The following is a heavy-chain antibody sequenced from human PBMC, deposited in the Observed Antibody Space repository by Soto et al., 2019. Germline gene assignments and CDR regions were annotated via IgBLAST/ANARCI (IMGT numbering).Heavy chain of an antibody. V-gene: IGHV3-30-3*01. J-gene: IGHJ4*02. CDR2: MSYDGTTK. CDR1: GFIFSNYV. Sequence: QVQLVESGGGVVQPGRSLRLSCAASGFIFSNYVMYWVRQAPGKGLEWVAVMSYDGTTKYYADSVKGRFTISRDNSKNTLYLQMNSLRPEDTGVYSCAREVIWSRYFDYWGQGTLVTVSS. CDR3: AREVIWSRYFDY. D-gene: IGHD3-10*01.